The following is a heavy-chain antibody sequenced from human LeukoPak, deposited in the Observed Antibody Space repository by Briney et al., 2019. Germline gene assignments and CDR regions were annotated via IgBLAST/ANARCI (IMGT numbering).Heavy chain of an antibody. CDR3: ASLARQWLVTSRGVFDY. CDR2: IYHSGST. J-gene: IGHJ4*02. D-gene: IGHD6-19*01. Sequence: SETLSLTCAVSGGSISSSNWWSWVRQPPGKGLEWIGEIYHSGSTNYNPSLKSRVTISVDTSRNQFSLKLSSVTAADTAVYYCASLARQWLVTSRGVFDYWGQGTLVTVSS. CDR1: GGSISSSNW. V-gene: IGHV4-4*02.